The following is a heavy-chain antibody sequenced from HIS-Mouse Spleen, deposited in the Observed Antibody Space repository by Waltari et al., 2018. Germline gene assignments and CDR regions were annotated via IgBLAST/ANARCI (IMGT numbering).Heavy chain of an antibody. V-gene: IGHV4-39*07. Sequence: QLQLQESGPGLVKPSETLSLTCTVSGCSISSSSYYWGWIRQPPGKGLEWIGSIYYSGSTYYNPSLKSRVTISVDTSKNQFSLKLSSVTAADTAVYYCARDRAQLGIGVDAFDIWGQGTMVTVSS. CDR2: IYYSGST. D-gene: IGHD7-27*01. CDR1: GCSISSSSYY. CDR3: ARDRAQLGIGVDAFDI. J-gene: IGHJ3*02.